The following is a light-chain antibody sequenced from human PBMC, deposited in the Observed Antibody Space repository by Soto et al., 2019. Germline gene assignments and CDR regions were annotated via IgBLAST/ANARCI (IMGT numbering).Light chain of an antibody. CDR1: QSVNSY. CDR3: QQYGDSPVT. J-gene: IGKJ1*01. CDR2: DAS. V-gene: IGKV3-20*01. Sequence: EIVMTQSPGTLSLSPGERATLSCRASQSVNSYLAWYQQKPGQAPRLLISDASDRATGIPDRFRGSGSGTDFTITISRLVPEDFAVYYCQQYGDSPVTFGQGTKVDIK.